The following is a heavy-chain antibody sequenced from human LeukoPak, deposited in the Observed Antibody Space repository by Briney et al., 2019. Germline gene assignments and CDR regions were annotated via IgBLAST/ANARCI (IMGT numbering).Heavy chain of an antibody. CDR1: GFTFSSCS. D-gene: IGHD3-22*01. J-gene: IGHJ5*02. CDR2: ISSSSSTI. Sequence: GGSLRLSCAASGFTFSSCSMNWVHQAPGKGLEWVSYISSSSSTIYYADSVKGRFTISRDNAKNSLYLQMNSLRAEDTAVYYCAREGDYDSESWGQGTLVTVSS. CDR3: AREGDYDSES. V-gene: IGHV3-48*04.